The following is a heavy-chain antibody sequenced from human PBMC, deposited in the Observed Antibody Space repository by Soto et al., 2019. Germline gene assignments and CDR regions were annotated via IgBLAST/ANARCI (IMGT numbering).Heavy chain of an antibody. Sequence: LTLTCVVSGFSITSDHYWGWIRQPPGSGPECIGNISRSGTSDYSPSRKRRDTRSLDAAKKHFSLSLSSVTTAGTAMDFCARSLEPVAAYHHYGMDFSSQGTSVPVSS. CDR2: ISRSGTS. CDR3: ARSLEPVAAYHHYGMDF. J-gene: IGHJ6*02. D-gene: IGHD2-2*01. CDR1: GFSITSDHY. V-gene: IGHV4-38-2*01.